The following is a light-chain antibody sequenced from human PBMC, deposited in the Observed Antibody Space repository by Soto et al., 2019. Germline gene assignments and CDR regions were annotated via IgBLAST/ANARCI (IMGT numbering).Light chain of an antibody. V-gene: IGKV3-15*01. Sequence: EIVMTQSPATLSVSPGERTTLSCRASQSVGNNLAWYQQKPGQAPRLLIYDASTRATGIPARFSGSGSGTEFTLTISSLQSEDFAVYYCQQYNNWVTFGQGTRLEIK. J-gene: IGKJ5*01. CDR1: QSVGNN. CDR2: DAS. CDR3: QQYNNWVT.